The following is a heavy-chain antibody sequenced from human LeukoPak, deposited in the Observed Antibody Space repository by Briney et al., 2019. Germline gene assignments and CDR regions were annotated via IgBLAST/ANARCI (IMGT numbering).Heavy chain of an antibody. Sequence: GESLKISCQGSGSTFSTYWIGWVRQMSGRGLEWMGIIYPGDSETRYSLSFQGQVTISADKSISTAYLQWSSLKASDTAMYYCARLLGAYYGMDVWGQGTTVTVSS. J-gene: IGHJ6*02. CDR2: IYPGDSET. CDR3: ARLLGAYYGMDV. V-gene: IGHV5-51*01. CDR1: GSTFSTYW.